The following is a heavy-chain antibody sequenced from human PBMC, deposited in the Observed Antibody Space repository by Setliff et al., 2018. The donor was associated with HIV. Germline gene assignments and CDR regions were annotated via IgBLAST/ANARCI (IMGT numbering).Heavy chain of an antibody. D-gene: IGHD5-12*01. CDR2: TYYSGTT. CDR1: DDSLSSSNYY. CDR3: ARRRGYGYTFDN. J-gene: IGHJ4*02. V-gene: IGHV4-39*01. Sequence: PSETLSLTCSVSDDSLSSSNYYWGWVRQPPGKGLEWIAMTYYSGTTYYSPSLKSRVTISVDTSMKQLFLRLNYVTAADTAVYYCARRRGYGYTFDNWGQGLLVTVSS.